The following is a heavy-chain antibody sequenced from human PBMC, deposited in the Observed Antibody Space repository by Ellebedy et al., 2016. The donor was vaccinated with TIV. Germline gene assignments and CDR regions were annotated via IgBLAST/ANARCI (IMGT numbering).Heavy chain of an antibody. Sequence: GESLKISXAASGFPFSSYAMSWVRQPSGKGLEWVSSISDSGGNTYYADSVRGRFTFSRDNSKNTLYLQMNSLRAEDTAVYYCAKGWLGAGAGTDFDYWGRGTLVTVSS. V-gene: IGHV3-23*01. CDR1: GFPFSSYA. D-gene: IGHD6-13*01. CDR2: ISDSGGNT. CDR3: AKGWLGAGAGTDFDY. J-gene: IGHJ4*02.